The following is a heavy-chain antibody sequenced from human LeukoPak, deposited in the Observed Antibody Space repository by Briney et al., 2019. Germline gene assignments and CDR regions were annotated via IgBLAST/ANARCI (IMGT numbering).Heavy chain of an antibody. Sequence: SETLSLTCTVSGGSVSSSGYYWAWIRQPPGKGLEWIGTIYYSGSTYYNPSLKSRVTISVDTSKNQFSLKLSSVTAADTAVYYCARDLVYYDSSGYYPSNRGDAFDIWGQGTMVTVSS. CDR2: IYYSGST. D-gene: IGHD3-22*01. CDR1: GGSVSSSGYY. V-gene: IGHV4-39*07. J-gene: IGHJ3*02. CDR3: ARDLVYYDSSGYYPSNRGDAFDI.